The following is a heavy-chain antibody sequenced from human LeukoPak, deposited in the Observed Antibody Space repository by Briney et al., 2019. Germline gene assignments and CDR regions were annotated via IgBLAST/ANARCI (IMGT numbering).Heavy chain of an antibody. CDR2: ISSGGSMK. Sequence: AGGSLRLSCAASGFTFSDYYMSWIRQAPGKGLEWVSYISSGGSMKYYADSVRGRFTISRDNAKNSVYLEVNSLRVEDTAVYYCARAVGSNLGDVWGKGTTVTVSS. J-gene: IGHJ6*04. CDR3: ARAVGSNLGDV. V-gene: IGHV3-11*04. D-gene: IGHD6-13*01. CDR1: GFTFSDYY.